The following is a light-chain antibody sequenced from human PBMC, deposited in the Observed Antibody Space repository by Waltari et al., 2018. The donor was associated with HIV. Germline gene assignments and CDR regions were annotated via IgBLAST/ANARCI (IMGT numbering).Light chain of an antibody. CDR3: QSYDTSNQGV. V-gene: IGLV6-57*01. CDR1: SGSVASNF. Sequence: NFMLTQPHPVSESPGKTVTISCTRSSGSVASNFVQWSQQRPGRSPTTVIYEDTRRPSGVPDRFSGSIDSSSNSASLTISGLKTEDEADYYCQSYDTSNQGVFGGGTKLTVL. J-gene: IGLJ3*02. CDR2: EDT.